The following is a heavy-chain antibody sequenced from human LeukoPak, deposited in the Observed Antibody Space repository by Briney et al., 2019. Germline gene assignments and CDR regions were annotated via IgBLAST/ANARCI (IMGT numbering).Heavy chain of an antibody. V-gene: IGHV3-43*01. CDR3: AKDRDPKGLLWFGELSLTPAVFDY. Sequence: GGSLRLSCAASGFTFSSYTMHWVRQAPGKGLEWVSLISWDGGSTYYADSVKGRFTISRDNSKNSLYLQMNSLRTEDTALYYCAKDRDPKGLLWFGELSLTPAVFDYWGQGTLVTVSS. D-gene: IGHD3-10*01. CDR2: ISWDGGST. J-gene: IGHJ4*02. CDR1: GFTFSSYT.